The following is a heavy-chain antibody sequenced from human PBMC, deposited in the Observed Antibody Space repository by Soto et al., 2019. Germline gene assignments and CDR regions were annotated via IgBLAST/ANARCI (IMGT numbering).Heavy chain of an antibody. V-gene: IGHV4-4*02. J-gene: IGHJ6*02. CDR3: ARDGYKGEDYYYGMDV. CDR2: IYHSGST. D-gene: IGHD3-16*01. Sequence: LSLTCAVSGGSISSSNWWSWVRQPPGKGLEWIGEIYHSGSTNYNPSLKSRVTISVDKSKNQFSLKLSSVTAADTAVYYCARDGYKGEDYYYGMDVWGQGTTVTVSS. CDR1: GGSISSSNW.